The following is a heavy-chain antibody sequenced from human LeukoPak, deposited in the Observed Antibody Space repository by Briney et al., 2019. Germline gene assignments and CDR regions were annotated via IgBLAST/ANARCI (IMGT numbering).Heavy chain of an antibody. CDR2: IKSKTDGGTT. CDR3: TTDPSVYYYDSSGYREPDY. V-gene: IGHV3-15*07. J-gene: IGHJ4*02. Sequence: GGSLRLSCAASGFTFSNAWMNWVRQAPGKGLEWVGRIKSKTDGGTTDYAAPVKGRFTISRDDSKNTLYLQMNSLKTEGTAVYYCTTDPSVYYYDSSGYREPDYWGQGTLVTVSS. D-gene: IGHD3-22*01. CDR1: GFTFSNAW.